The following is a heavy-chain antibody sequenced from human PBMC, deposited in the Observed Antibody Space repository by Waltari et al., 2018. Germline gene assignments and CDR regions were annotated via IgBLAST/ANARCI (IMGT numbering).Heavy chain of an antibody. J-gene: IGHJ4*02. CDR1: GGTYSSYA. Sequence: QVQLVQSGAEVKKPGSSVKVACKATGGTYSSYAISWVGQDPGQGLEWMGGIIHIFGTSNYAQQFHGRVSITTDDSTSTAYMELRILISEDTAVYYCARAWRTLQLVRWALPGYWGQGTLVTASS. V-gene: IGHV1-69*05. CDR2: IIHIFGTS. CDR3: ARAWRTLQLVRWALPGY. D-gene: IGHD6-13*01.